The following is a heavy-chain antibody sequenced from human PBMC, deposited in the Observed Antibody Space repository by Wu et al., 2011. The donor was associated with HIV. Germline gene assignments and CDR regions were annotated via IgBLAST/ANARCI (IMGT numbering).Heavy chain of an antibody. CDR2: IDASSTYI. CDR1: GFTFRHYT. V-gene: IGHV3-21*01. J-gene: IGHJ4*01. CDR3: ARDPVGDYFD. Sequence: VQLVESGGGLVKPGGSLRLSCVGSGFTFRHYTMHWVRQAPGKGLDWVSSIDASSTYILLRRLTAGPFTISRDNAKSSLFLQMNSLTVDDTGVYYCARDPVGDYFD. D-gene: IGHD4-17*01.